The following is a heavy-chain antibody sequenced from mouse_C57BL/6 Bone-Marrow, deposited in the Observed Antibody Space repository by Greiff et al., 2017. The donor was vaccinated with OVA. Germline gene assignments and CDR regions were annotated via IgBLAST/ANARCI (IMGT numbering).Heavy chain of an antibody. CDR3: AREGDYYYGSPYYAMDY. CDR2: IFPGSGST. CDR1: GYTFTDYY. V-gene: IGHV1-75*01. Sequence: QVQLQQSGPELVKPGASVKISCKASGYTFTDYYINWVKQRPGQGLEWIGWIFPGSGSTYYNEKFKGKATLTVDKSSSTAYMLLSSLTSEDSAVYFCAREGDYYYGSPYYAMDYWGQGTSVTVSS. D-gene: IGHD1-1*01. J-gene: IGHJ4*01.